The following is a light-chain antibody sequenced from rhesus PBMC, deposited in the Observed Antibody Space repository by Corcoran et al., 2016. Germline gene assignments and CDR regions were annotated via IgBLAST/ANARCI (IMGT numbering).Light chain of an antibody. CDR2: GAS. CDR3: QQSSNLYS. V-gene: IGKV3-24*04. J-gene: IGKJ2*01. CDR1: QSVGSY. Sequence: ETVVTQSPATLALSPGERATLSCRASQSVGSYLAWYQQQPGQAPRLLIFGASSRATGLPDRFSGSGSGTDFTLTISSLEPEDVGVYYWQQSSNLYSFGQGTKVEIK.